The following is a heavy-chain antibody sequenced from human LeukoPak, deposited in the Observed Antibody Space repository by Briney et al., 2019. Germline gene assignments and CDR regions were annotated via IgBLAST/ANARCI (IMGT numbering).Heavy chain of an antibody. Sequence: GGSLRLSCAASGFTFSSYGMHWVRQAPGKGLKWVAVISYDGSNKYYADSVKGRFTISRDNSKNTLYLQMNSLRAEDTAVYYCAKGTQWLDDYYYGMDVWGQGTRSPSP. CDR1: GFTFSSYG. CDR2: ISYDGSNK. D-gene: IGHD6-19*01. CDR3: AKGTQWLDDYYYGMDV. J-gene: IGHJ6*02. V-gene: IGHV3-30*18.